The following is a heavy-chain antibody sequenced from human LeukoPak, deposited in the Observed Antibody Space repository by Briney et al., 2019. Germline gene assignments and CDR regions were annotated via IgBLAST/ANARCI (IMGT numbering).Heavy chain of an antibody. D-gene: IGHD6-13*01. CDR1: GFTFSSYW. J-gene: IGHJ4*02. CDR3: ARQTATGTDS. CDR2: INSDGSIT. V-gene: IGHV3-74*01. Sequence: KPGGSLRLFCAASGFTFSSYWMHWVRQAPGKGLVWVSRINSDGSITSYADSVRGRLTISRDNAKNALYLQMNSLRAEDTAVYYCARQTATGTDSWGQGTLVTVSS.